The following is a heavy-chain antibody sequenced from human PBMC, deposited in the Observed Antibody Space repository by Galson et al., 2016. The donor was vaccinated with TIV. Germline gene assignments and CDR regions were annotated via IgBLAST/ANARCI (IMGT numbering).Heavy chain of an antibody. D-gene: IGHD4-17*01. CDR2: IYYSGST. CDR1: GGSISSYY. J-gene: IGHJ6*02. V-gene: IGHV4-59*01. Sequence: SLTCTVSGGSISSYYWSWIRQPPGKGLEWIGYIYYSGSTNYNPSLKSRVTISVDTSKNQFSLKLSSATAADTAVYYCAREGSTVTMHHYFGMDVWGQGTSVTVSS. CDR3: AREGSTVTMHHYFGMDV.